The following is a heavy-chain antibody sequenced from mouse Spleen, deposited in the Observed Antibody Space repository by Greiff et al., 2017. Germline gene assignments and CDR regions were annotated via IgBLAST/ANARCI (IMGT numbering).Heavy chain of an antibody. D-gene: IGHD1-1*01. CDR3: ARYGSNLDY. Sequence: EVQLVESGGGLVKLGGSLKLSCAASGFTFSSYAMSWVRQTPEKRLEWVATISSGGGNTYYPDSVKGRFTISRDNAKNTLYLQMSSLKSEDTAMYYCARYGSNLDYWGQGTTLTVSS. V-gene: IGHV5-9-3*01. CDR1: GFTFSSYA. J-gene: IGHJ2*01. CDR2: ISSGGGNT.